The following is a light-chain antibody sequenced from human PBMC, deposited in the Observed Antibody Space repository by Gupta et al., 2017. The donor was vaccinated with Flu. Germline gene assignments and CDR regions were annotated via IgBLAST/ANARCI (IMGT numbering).Light chain of an antibody. V-gene: IGLV1-44*01. J-gene: IGLJ2*01. Sequence: QSVLTQPPSASGTPGQRVTISCSGSSSNIGRNTVNWYQQVTGTAPNLLIYSLNQRPSGCPDRFSGSKSGTSASLAISGLQAEDEADYYCAAWDDSRNGVLFGGGTKLTVL. CDR2: SLN. CDR1: SSNIGRNT. CDR3: AAWDDSRNGVL.